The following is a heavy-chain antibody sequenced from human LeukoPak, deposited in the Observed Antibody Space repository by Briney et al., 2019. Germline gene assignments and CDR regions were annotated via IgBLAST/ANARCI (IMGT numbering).Heavy chain of an antibody. J-gene: IGHJ3*02. V-gene: IGHV4-39*07. CDR2: IYYTGSS. D-gene: IGHD3-22*01. Sequence: PSETLSLTCTVSGGSISSSSYYWGWIRQPPGKGLEWIGNIYYTGSSYYNPSLKSRVTISVDTSKNQFSLKLSSVTAADTAVFYCASLTTADAFDIWGQGTMVTVSS. CDR3: ASLTTADAFDI. CDR1: GGSISSSSYY.